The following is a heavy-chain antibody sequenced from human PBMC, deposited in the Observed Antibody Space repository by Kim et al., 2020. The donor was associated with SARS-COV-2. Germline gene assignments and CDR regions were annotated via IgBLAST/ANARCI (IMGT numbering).Heavy chain of an antibody. CDR2: ISAYSGNT. CDR3: ARDRGYYDFWSGYYPPNGMDA. V-gene: IGHV1-18*01. CDR1: GYTFTSYG. Sequence: ASVKVSCKAPGYTFTSYGISWVRQAPGQGLEWMGWISAYSGNTNYAQKPHGRVTVTTDTSMSSAYMVLRSLRSDDTAVYYCARDRGYYDFWSGYYPPNGMDAWGLGTSVTVSS. D-gene: IGHD3-3*01. J-gene: IGHJ6*02.